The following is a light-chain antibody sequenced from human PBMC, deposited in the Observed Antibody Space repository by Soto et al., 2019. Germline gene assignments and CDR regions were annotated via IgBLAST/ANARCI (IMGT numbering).Light chain of an antibody. CDR3: QQYYSNPFT. V-gene: IGKV4-1*01. Sequence: SCWSSHSVLYNTSSKNYLLWYQQKPGQPPKLIIYWASTREFGVPDRFIGGGAGTDFTLTIRSLQAEDVATYYCQQYYSNPFTFGPGTIVDI. CDR2: WAS. CDR1: HSVLYNTSSKNY. J-gene: IGKJ3*01.